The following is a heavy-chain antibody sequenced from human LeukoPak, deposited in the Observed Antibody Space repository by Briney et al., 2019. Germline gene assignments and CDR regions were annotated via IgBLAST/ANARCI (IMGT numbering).Heavy chain of an antibody. CDR2: IYYSGST. CDR1: GGSISSYY. V-gene: IGHV4-59*08. CDR3: ARHDCRSGGSRRSMDV. D-gene: IGHD2-15*01. J-gene: IGHJ6*02. Sequence: PSETLSLTCTVSGGSISSYYWSWIRQPPGKGLEWIGYIYYSGSTNYNPSLKSRVTISVDTSKNQFSLKLSSVTAADTAVYYCARHDCRSGGSRRSMDVWGQGTTVTVSS.